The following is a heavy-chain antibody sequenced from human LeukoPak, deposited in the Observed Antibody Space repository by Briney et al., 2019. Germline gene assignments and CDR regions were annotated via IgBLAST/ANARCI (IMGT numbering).Heavy chain of an antibody. D-gene: IGHD2/OR15-2a*01. CDR1: GFTLSDYY. J-gene: IGHJ4*02. CDR3: ARLSEGPLSLFDY. V-gene: IGHV3-11*01. Sequence: GGSLRLSCTAFGFTLSDYYMSWIRQAPGKGLERVSYISSSGTTIYFADSMKGRFTISRDNAKNLLYLQMNSLRAEDTAVYYCARLSEGPLSLFDYWGQGILVTVSS. CDR2: ISSSGTTI.